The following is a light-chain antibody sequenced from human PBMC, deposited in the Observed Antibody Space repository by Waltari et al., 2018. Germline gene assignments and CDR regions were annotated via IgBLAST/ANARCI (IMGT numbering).Light chain of an antibody. Sequence: EIVLTQSPGTLSLSPGERATLSCRASQSVNTYLAWYQQKPGQAPRLLIYGASRRATGIPDRFSGSGSGTDFTLTISRLETEDFAVYHCHQYGTSPGTFGQGTKVEIK. J-gene: IGKJ1*01. CDR1: QSVNTY. V-gene: IGKV3-20*01. CDR3: HQYGTSPGT. CDR2: GAS.